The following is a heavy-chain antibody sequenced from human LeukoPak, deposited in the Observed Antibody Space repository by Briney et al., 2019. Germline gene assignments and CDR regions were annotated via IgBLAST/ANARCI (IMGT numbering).Heavy chain of an antibody. CDR2: INGGGDAT. V-gene: IGHV3-23*01. CDR1: GFTFNNNA. CDR3: ARCTASCYANAFDV. J-gene: IGHJ3*01. D-gene: IGHD2-2*01. Sequence: GGSLRLSCATSGFTFNNNAMSWVRQAPGKGLEWVSAINGGGDATEYADSVKGRFTISRDNSKNTLYLQVNSLRPDDTAVYYCARCTASCYANAFDVWGQGTLLTVSS.